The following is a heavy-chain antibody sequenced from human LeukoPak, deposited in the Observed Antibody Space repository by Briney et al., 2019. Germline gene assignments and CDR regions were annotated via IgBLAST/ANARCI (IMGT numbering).Heavy chain of an antibody. CDR2: IYSGGSA. V-gene: IGHV3-53*01. J-gene: IGHJ4*02. CDR3: ASSGAYSDFDF. CDR1: GFTANNNY. Sequence: GGSLRLSCAASGFTANNNYMSWVRQAPGKSLQWVSLIYSGGSAYYEDSVKGRFTISRDSSKNMVFLQVNSLRAEDTAVYYCASSGAYSDFDFWGQGTLVTVSS. D-gene: IGHD3-22*01.